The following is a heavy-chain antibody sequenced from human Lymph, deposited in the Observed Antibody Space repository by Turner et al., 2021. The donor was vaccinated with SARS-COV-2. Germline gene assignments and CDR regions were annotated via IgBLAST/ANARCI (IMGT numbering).Heavy chain of an antibody. D-gene: IGHD3-3*01. Sequence: EVQLVQSGAEVKKPGESLKISCKGSGYTFTSYWIGWVRQIPGRGLEWMGIIYPGDSDTKYSPSFPGQVTISADKSISPAYLQWSSLKASDTAMYYCARREWGGSLGHIDYWGQGTLVTVSS. CDR2: IYPGDSDT. J-gene: IGHJ4*02. V-gene: IGHV5-51*01. CDR3: ARREWGGSLGHIDY. CDR1: GYTFTSYW.